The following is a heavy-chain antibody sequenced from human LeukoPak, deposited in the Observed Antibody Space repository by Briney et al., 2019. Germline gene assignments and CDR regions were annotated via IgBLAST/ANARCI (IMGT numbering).Heavy chain of an antibody. J-gene: IGHJ2*01. D-gene: IGHD3-22*01. CDR1: GGSISSYY. V-gene: IGHV4-4*07. CDR2: IYTSGST. Sequence: SETLSLTCTVSGGSISSYYWSWIRQPAGKGLEWIGRIYTSGSTNYNPSLKSRVTMSVDTSKNQFSLKLSSVTAADTAVYYCARWTSADYYDSSGYYPNWYFDLWGRGTLVTVSS. CDR3: ARWTSADYYDSSGYYPNWYFDL.